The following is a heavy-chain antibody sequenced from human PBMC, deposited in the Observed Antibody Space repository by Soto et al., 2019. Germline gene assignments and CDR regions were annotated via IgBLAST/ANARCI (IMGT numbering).Heavy chain of an antibody. D-gene: IGHD3-10*01. Sequence: ASVKVSCKASGYSFSDYGITWVRQAPGQGLEWMGWISISSGNTHFEESLQGRVTMTSDKTSTAYMELWRLRSDDSAMYYCARSYNYGSYWYFDLWGRGTLVTVSS. CDR2: ISISSGNT. CDR3: ARSYNYGSYWYFDL. V-gene: IGHV1-18*04. J-gene: IGHJ2*01. CDR1: GYSFSDYG.